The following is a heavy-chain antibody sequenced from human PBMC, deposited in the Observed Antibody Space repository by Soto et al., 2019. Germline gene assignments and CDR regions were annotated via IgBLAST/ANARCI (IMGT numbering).Heavy chain of an antibody. Sequence: PSETLSLTCAVYGGSFSGYYWSWIRQPPGKGLEWIGEINHSGSTNYNPSLKGRFTISRDYAKNTLYLQMDSLTVDDSAVYYCTTDRPHRRLDPWGQGTLVTVSS. CDR2: INHSGST. V-gene: IGHV4-34*01. CDR3: TTDRPHRRLDP. J-gene: IGHJ5*02. CDR1: GGSFSGYY. D-gene: IGHD6-25*01.